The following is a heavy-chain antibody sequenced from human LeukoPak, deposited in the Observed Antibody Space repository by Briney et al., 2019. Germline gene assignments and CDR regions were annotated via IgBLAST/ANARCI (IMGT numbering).Heavy chain of an antibody. D-gene: IGHD3-10*02. CDR2: INPDTGAT. J-gene: IGHJ6*03. CDR1: GYSFTGYY. CDR3: ARDPPETTFGDYYYYMDV. Sequence: GASVKVSCKASGYSFTGYYIHWVRQAPGQGLEWMGWINPDTGATNYAQRFRGRVTMTRDTSINTAHMELSRLRSDDTAVYYCARDPPETTFGDYYYYMDVWGRGTTVTVSS. V-gene: IGHV1-2*02.